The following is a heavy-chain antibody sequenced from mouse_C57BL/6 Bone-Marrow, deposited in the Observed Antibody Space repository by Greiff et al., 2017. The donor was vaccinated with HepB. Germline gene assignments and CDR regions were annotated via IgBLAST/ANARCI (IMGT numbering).Heavy chain of an antibody. D-gene: IGHD3-2*02. CDR2: IYPGDGDT. J-gene: IGHJ3*01. V-gene: IGHV1-82*01. Sequence: QVQLKESGPELVKPGASVKISCKASGYAFSSSWMNWVKQRPGKGLEWIGRIYPGDGDTNYNGKFKGKATLTADKSSSTAYMQLSSLTSEDSAVYFCANSSGASWFAYWGQGTLVTVSA. CDR3: ANSSGASWFAY. CDR1: GYAFSSSW.